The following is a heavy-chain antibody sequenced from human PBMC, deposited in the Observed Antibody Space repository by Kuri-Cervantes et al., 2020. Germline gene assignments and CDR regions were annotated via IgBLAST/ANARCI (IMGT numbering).Heavy chain of an antibody. CDR1: GGSISSSSYY. J-gene: IGHJ3*02. Sequence: SETLSLTCTVSGGSISSSSYYWGWIRQPPGQGLEWIGSIYYSGSTYYNPSLKSRVTISVDTSKNQFSLKLSSVTAADTAVYYCAGHTNRYDFWSGYRIAPGAFDIWGQGTMVTVSS. V-gene: IGHV4-39*01. CDR3: AGHTNRYDFWSGYRIAPGAFDI. D-gene: IGHD3-3*01. CDR2: IYYSGST.